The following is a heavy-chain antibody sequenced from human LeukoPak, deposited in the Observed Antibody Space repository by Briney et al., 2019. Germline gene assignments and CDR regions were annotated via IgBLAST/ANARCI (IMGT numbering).Heavy chain of an antibody. CDR3: AKGAGSGPRYYYYYYMDV. D-gene: IGHD3-10*01. V-gene: IGHV3-9*01. J-gene: IGHJ6*03. CDR2: ISWNSGSI. Sequence: SLRLSCAASGFTFDDYAMHWVRQAPGKGLEWVSGISWNSGSIVYADSVKGRFTISRDNAKNSLYLQMNSLRAEDTALYYCAKGAGSGPRYYYYYYMDVWGKGTTVTVSS. CDR1: GFTFDDYA.